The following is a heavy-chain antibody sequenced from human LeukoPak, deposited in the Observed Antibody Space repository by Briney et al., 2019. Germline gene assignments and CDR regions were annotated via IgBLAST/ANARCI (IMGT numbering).Heavy chain of an antibody. V-gene: IGHV3-74*01. CDR1: GFTFSSTW. CDR3: ARDRYYIFDY. J-gene: IGHJ4*02. CDR2: ITSDGSST. D-gene: IGHD3-10*01. Sequence: GGSLRLSCAASGFTFSSTWMNWVRQGPGKGLEWVSRITSDGSSTIYADFVKGRFTISRDNAKSTVYLQMNSLRAEDTAVYFCARDRYYIFDYWGQGAPVTVSS.